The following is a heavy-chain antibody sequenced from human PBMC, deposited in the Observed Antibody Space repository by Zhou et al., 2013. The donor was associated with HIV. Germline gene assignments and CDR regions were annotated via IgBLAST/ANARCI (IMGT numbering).Heavy chain of an antibody. CDR3: ARSDLGYCSGGSCRYYFDY. V-gene: IGHV1-69*05. CDR2: IIPIFGTT. J-gene: IGHJ4*02. Sequence: QVQLVQSGAEVKKPGSSVKVSCKASGGTFNNYAFSWVRQAPGQRLEWMGGIIPIFGTTNYAQNFQGRVTITTDEGTSTAYMELRSLRSEDTAVYYCARSDLGYCSGGSCRYYFDYWGQGTLVTVSS. D-gene: IGHD2-15*01. CDR1: GGTFNNYA.